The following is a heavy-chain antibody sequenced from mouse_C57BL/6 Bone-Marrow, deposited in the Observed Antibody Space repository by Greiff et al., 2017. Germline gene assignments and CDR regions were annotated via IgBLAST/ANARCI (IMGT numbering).Heavy chain of an antibody. V-gene: IGHV1-69*01. CDR2: IDPSDSYT. CDR1: GYTFTSYW. D-gene: IGHD1-1*01. CDR3: ARPLYYYGSSYGYAMDY. J-gene: IGHJ4*01. Sequence: VQLQQPGAELVMPGASVKLSCKASGYTFTSYWMHWVKQRPGQGLEWIGEIDPSDSYTNYNQKFKGKSTLTVDKSSSTAYMQLSSLTSEDSAVYYCARPLYYYGSSYGYAMDYWGQGTSVTVSS.